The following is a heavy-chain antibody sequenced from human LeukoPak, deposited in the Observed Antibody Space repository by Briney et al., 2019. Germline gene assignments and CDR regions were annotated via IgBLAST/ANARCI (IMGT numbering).Heavy chain of an antibody. D-gene: IGHD2/OR15-2a*01. Sequence: ASVKVSCXASGYTFTSYGISWVRLAPGQGLGWMGWISAYNGNTNYAQKLQGRVTMTTDTSTSTAYMELRSLRSDDTAVYYCARGSPPFNIGDYWGQGTLVTVSS. CDR2: ISAYNGNT. V-gene: IGHV1-18*01. J-gene: IGHJ4*02. CDR3: ARGSPPFNIGDY. CDR1: GYTFTSYG.